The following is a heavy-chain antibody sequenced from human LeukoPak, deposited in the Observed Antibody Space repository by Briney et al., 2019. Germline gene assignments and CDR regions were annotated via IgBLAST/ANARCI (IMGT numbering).Heavy chain of an antibody. CDR1: GYTFTGYY. Sequence: GASVKVSCKASGYTFTGYYMHWVRQAPGQGLEWMGRINPNSGGTNYAQKFQGGVTMTRDTSISTAYMELSRLRSDDTAVYYCARDGGVYYDSSGYYRSDYWGQGALVTVSS. V-gene: IGHV1-2*06. CDR3: ARDGGVYYDSSGYYRSDY. D-gene: IGHD3-22*01. CDR2: INPNSGGT. J-gene: IGHJ4*02.